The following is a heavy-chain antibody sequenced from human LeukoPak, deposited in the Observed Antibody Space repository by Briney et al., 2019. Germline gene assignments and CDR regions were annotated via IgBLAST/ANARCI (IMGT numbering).Heavy chain of an antibody. V-gene: IGHV3-23*01. CDR1: GFTFSSYA. D-gene: IGHD5-12*01. CDR2: ISGSGGST. Sequence: PGGSLRLSCAASGFTFSSYAMSWVRQAPGKGREWVSAISGSGGSTYYADSVKGRFTISRDNSKNTLYLQMNSMRAEDTAVYYCAKIRGYSGYDAYYFDYWGQGTLVTVSS. CDR3: AKIRGYSGYDAYYFDY. J-gene: IGHJ4*02.